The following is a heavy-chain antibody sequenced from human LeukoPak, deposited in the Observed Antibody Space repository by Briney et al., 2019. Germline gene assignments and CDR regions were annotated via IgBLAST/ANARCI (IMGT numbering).Heavy chain of an antibody. D-gene: IGHD2-21*02. Sequence: PGGSLRLSCAASGFTFSSYSMNWVRQAPGKGLEWVANIKQDGSEKYYVDSVKGRFTISRDNAKNSLYLQMNSLRAEDTAVYYCARDRLPPGGGLWYFDYWGQGTLVTVSS. CDR3: ARDRLPPGGGLWYFDY. J-gene: IGHJ4*02. CDR2: IKQDGSEK. CDR1: GFTFSSYS. V-gene: IGHV3-7*01.